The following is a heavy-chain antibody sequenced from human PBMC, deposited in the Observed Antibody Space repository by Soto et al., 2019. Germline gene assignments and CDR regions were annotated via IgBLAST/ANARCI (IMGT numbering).Heavy chain of an antibody. CDR1: GGSFIGYY. CDR3: ARAAIAARWGDY. D-gene: IGHD6-6*01. Sequence: SETLSLTCAVYGGSFIGYYWSWIRQPPGKGLEWIGEINHSGSTNYNPSLKSRVTISVDTSKNQFSLKLSSVTAADTAVYYCARAAIAARWGDYWGQGTLVTVSS. CDR2: INHSGST. V-gene: IGHV4-34*01. J-gene: IGHJ4*02.